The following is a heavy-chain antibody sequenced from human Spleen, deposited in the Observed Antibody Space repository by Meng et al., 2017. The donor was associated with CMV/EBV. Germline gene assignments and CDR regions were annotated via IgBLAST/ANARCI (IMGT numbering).Heavy chain of an antibody. J-gene: IGHJ5*02. V-gene: IGHV1-2*02. D-gene: IGHD3-16*01. Sequence: FIDYYIHWVRQAPGQGLQWMGWINPNSGDTDYAQQFQGRVTMTRDTSLSLAYMELSRLTSDDTAIYFCARARGSLKAGTWYSLWFDPWGQGTLVTVSS. CDR1: FIDYY. CDR2: INPNSGDT. CDR3: ARARGSLKAGTWYSLWFDP.